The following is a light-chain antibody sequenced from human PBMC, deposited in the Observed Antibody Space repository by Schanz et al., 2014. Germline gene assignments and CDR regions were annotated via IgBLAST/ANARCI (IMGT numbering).Light chain of an antibody. CDR2: DTS. V-gene: IGKV3-11*01. CDR1: QSVVNY. Sequence: ETVLTQSPATLSLSPGERATLSCRASQSVVNYLAWYQQKPGQAPRLLIYDTSNRATGIPARFSGSGSGTDFTLTISRLEPEDFAVYYCQHYSLSPLFGQGTKVEIK. CDR3: QHYSLSPL. J-gene: IGKJ1*01.